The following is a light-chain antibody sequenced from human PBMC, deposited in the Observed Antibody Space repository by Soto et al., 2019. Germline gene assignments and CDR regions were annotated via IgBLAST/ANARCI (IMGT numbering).Light chain of an antibody. V-gene: IGKV1-9*01. CDR2: GAS. J-gene: IGKJ5*01. Sequence: IQLTQSPSSLSASVGDRVIITCRASEGIVNYLAWYQHRPGKAPKLLIYGASTLQDGVPSRFTDSGSGTDFTLTISNLQPEDFATYHCQQLFRYPLAFGQGTRLEMK. CDR3: QQLFRYPLA. CDR1: EGIVNY.